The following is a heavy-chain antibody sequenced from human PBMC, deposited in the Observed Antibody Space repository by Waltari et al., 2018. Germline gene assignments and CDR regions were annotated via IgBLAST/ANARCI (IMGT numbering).Heavy chain of an antibody. CDR2: IYSGGST. J-gene: IGHJ6*02. V-gene: IGHV3-53*01. D-gene: IGHD5-12*01. CDR1: GGSISSYY. Sequence: VQLQESGPGLVKPSETLSLTCTVSGGSISSYYWSWIRQPAGKGLEWVSVIYSGGSTYYADSVKGRFTISRDNSKNTLYLQMNSLRAEDTAVYYCARERESRWLQLSHGMDVWGQGTTVTVSS. CDR3: ARERESRWLQLSHGMDV.